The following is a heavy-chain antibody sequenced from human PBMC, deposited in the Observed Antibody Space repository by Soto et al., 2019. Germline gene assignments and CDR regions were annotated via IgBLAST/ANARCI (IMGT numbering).Heavy chain of an antibody. CDR3: GRQPGHCDSTTCFGYYSVAV. Sequence: QLQLQESRARLVKRSQTLSLTCGVSGGSLSNGSNSWAWIRQSPGNALEWIGTIYLSASKHYNPSLEGRVAIPADTPNNQLSLGLSSGIAADTAVYYCGRQPGHCDSTTCFGYYSVAVGGQGTTVIVS. CDR2: IYLSASK. CDR1: GGSLSNGSNS. D-gene: IGHD2-2*01. J-gene: IGHJ6*02. V-gene: IGHV4-39*01.